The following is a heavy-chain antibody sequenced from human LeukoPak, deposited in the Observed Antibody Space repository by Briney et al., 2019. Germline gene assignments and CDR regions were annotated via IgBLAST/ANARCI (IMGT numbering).Heavy chain of an antibody. CDR1: GFTFSGSA. Sequence: PGGSLRLSCAASGFTFSGSAMHWVRQASGKGLEWVGRIRSKANSYATAYAASVKGRFTISRDDSKNTAYLQMNSLKTEDTAVYYCTRPGYSSSWTLDYWGQGTLVTVSS. CDR3: TRPGYSSSWTLDY. V-gene: IGHV3-73*01. J-gene: IGHJ4*02. D-gene: IGHD6-13*01. CDR2: IRSKANSYAT.